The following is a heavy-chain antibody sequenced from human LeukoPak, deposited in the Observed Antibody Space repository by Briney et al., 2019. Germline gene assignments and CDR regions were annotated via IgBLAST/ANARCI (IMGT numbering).Heavy chain of an antibody. Sequence: GGSLRLSCAASGFSFSNYAMNWVRQAPGKGLEWVSSISSSSSYIYYADSVKGRITISRDNAKNSLYLQMNSLRAEDTAVYYCARPKSQYDHWYYFDYWGQGTLVTVSS. D-gene: IGHD2-8*02. V-gene: IGHV3-21*01. J-gene: IGHJ4*02. CDR2: ISSSSSYI. CDR3: ARPKSQYDHWYYFDY. CDR1: GFSFSNYA.